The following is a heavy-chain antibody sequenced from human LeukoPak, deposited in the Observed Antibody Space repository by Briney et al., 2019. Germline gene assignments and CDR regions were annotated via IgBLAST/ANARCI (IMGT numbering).Heavy chain of an antibody. CDR3: ARFVYRIRRGYDY. Sequence: ASVKVSCKASGYTFTSYGISWVRQAPGQGLEWMGWISAYNGNTTYAQKFQGRVTMTRNTSISTAYMELSSLRSEDTAVYYCARFVYRIRRGYDYWGQGTLVTVSS. CDR1: GYTFTSYG. CDR2: ISAYNGNT. D-gene: IGHD2-15*01. J-gene: IGHJ4*02. V-gene: IGHV1-18*01.